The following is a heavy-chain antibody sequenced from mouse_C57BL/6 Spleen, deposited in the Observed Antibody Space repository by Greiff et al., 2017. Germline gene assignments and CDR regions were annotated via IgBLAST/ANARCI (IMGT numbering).Heavy chain of an antibody. J-gene: IGHJ3*01. Sequence: VKLVESGAELARPGASVKLSCKASGYTFTSYGISWVKQRTGQGLEWIGEIYPRSGNTYYNEKFKGKATLTADKSSSTAYMELRSLTSEDSAVYFCARREASTMIKEAWFAYWGQGTPVTVSA. CDR1: GYTFTSYG. D-gene: IGHD2-4*01. CDR3: ARREASTMIKEAWFAY. CDR2: IYPRSGNT. V-gene: IGHV1-81*01.